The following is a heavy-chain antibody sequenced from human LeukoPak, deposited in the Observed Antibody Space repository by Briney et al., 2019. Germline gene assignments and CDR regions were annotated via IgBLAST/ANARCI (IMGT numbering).Heavy chain of an antibody. D-gene: IGHD3-3*01. Sequence: SETLCLTCTVSGGSISSSSYYWGWIRQPPGKGLEWIGSIYYSGSTYYNPSLKSRVTISVDTSKNQFSLKLSSVTAADTAVYYCARQKIGVVTYYFDYWGQGTLVTVSS. CDR3: ARQKIGVVTYYFDY. CDR2: IYYSGST. J-gene: IGHJ4*02. CDR1: GGSISSSSYY. V-gene: IGHV4-39*01.